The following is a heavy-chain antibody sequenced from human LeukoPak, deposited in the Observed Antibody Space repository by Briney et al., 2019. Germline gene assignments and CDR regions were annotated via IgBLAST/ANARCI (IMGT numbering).Heavy chain of an antibody. Sequence: PGRSLRLSCAASGFTFSSYAMHWVRQAPGKGLELVAVISYDGSNKYYADSVKGRFTISRDNSKNTLYLQMNSLRAEDTAVYYCARDLSFDWDLYYYYYRMDVWGQGTTVTVSS. D-gene: IGHD3-9*01. J-gene: IGHJ6*02. CDR2: ISYDGSNK. CDR1: GFTFSSYA. CDR3: ARDLSFDWDLYYYYYRMDV. V-gene: IGHV3-30-3*01.